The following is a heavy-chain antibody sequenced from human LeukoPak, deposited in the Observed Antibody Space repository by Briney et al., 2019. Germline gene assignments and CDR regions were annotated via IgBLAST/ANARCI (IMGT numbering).Heavy chain of an antibody. CDR2: INPSGGST. CDR1: GGTFSSYA. J-gene: IGHJ4*02. Sequence: ASVKVSCKASGGTFSSYAISWVRQAPGQGLEWMGIINPSGGSTSYAQRFQGRVTMTRDMSTSTVYMELSSLRSEDTAVYYCARDGVDTAMGDFPFDYWGQGTLVTVSS. D-gene: IGHD5-18*01. CDR3: ARDGVDTAMGDFPFDY. V-gene: IGHV1-46*01.